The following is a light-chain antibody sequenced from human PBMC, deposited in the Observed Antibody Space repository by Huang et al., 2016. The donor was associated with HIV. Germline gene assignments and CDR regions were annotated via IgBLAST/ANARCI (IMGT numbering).Light chain of an antibody. CDR3: QQRSNRPIT. CDR1: QSVSSY. CDR2: DAS. J-gene: IGKJ5*01. V-gene: IGKV3-11*01. Sequence: EIVLTQSPATLSLSPGERATLSCRASQSVSSYLAWYQQKPGQAPRLLIYDASNRATGIPARFSGSGSGTDFTLTISSLETEDFAVYYCQQRSNRPITFGQGTRLEMK.